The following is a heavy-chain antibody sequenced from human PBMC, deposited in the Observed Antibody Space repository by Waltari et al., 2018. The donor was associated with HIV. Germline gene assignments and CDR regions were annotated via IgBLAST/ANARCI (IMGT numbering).Heavy chain of an antibody. CDR2: INHSGST. CDR1: GGSFSGYY. D-gene: IGHD3-10*01. J-gene: IGHJ5*02. Sequence: QVQLQQWGAGLLKPSETLSLTCAVYGGSFSGYYWSWIRQPPGKGLEWIGEINHSGSTNYNPSLKSRVTISVDTSKNQFSLKLSSVTAADTAVYYCARGLSRSPFGELSHNWFDPWGQGTLVTVSS. V-gene: IGHV4-34*01. CDR3: ARGLSRSPFGELSHNWFDP.